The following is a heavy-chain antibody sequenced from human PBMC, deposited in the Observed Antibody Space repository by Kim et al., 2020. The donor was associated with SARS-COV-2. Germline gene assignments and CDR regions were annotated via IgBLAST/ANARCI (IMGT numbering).Heavy chain of an antibody. D-gene: IGHD3-16*02. CDR2: YYSGST. CDR3: ARDFSF. Sequence: YYSGSTTYTPSLKSRVTISVDTSKNQFSLKLSSVTAADTAVYYCARDFSFWGQGTLVTVSS. V-gene: IGHV4-59*01. J-gene: IGHJ4*02.